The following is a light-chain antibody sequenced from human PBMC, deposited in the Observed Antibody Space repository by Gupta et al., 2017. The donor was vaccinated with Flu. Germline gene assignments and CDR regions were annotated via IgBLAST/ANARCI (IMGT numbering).Light chain of an antibody. CDR1: QSVSNY. J-gene: IGKJ1*01. V-gene: IGKV3-11*01. CDR2: DAS. CDR3: QHRFGLRT. Sequence: LVLTQSPATLSLPPGERATLSCRASQSVSNYFEWYQQKPGRAPRLLIYDASNRAPGIPDRFSSSGYAXDFTLTXSVREYEDFAVYYEQHRFGLRTFGXGTKVEIK.